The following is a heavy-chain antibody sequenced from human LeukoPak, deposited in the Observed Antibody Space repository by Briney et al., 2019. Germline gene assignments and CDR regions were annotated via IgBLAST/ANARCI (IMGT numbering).Heavy chain of an antibody. CDR1: GGSFSGYY. Sequence: SETLSLTCAVYGGSFSGYYWSWIRQPPGKGLEWIGEINHSGSTNYNPSLKSRVTISVDTSKNQFSLKLSSVTTADTAVYYCECSLAGTVPIYYWRQGTLVTVSP. J-gene: IGHJ4*02. CDR2: INHSGST. CDR3: ECSLAGTVPIYY. D-gene: IGHD6-19*01. V-gene: IGHV4-34*01.